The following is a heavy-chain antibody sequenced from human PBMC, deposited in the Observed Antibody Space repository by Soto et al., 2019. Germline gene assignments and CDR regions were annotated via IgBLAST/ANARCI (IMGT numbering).Heavy chain of an antibody. V-gene: IGHV3-33*01. D-gene: IGHD1-26*01. CDR2: IWYDGTNK. CDR1: GFTFSNFG. Sequence: QVQLVESGGGVVQPGGSLRLSCAASGFTFSNFGMHWVRQAPGKGLEWVAVIWYDGTNKYYINSVRGRFSIYRDNSKNTPVLQMNSLRVEDTAVYYCARVTSRSYFLHPFDYWGQGTLVTVSS. J-gene: IGHJ4*02. CDR3: ARVTSRSYFLHPFDY.